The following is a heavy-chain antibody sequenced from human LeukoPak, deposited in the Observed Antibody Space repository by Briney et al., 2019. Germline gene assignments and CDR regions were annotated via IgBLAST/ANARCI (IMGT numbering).Heavy chain of an antibody. J-gene: IGHJ5*02. Sequence: SETLSLTCTVSGGSISSYYWSWIRQPPGKGLEWIGYIYYSGSTNYNPSLKSRVPISVVKSKNQFSLKLSSVTAADTAVYYCARVGARGDWFDPWGQGTLVTVSS. D-gene: IGHD1-26*01. CDR1: GGSISSYY. V-gene: IGHV4-59*12. CDR3: ARVGARGDWFDP. CDR2: IYYSGST.